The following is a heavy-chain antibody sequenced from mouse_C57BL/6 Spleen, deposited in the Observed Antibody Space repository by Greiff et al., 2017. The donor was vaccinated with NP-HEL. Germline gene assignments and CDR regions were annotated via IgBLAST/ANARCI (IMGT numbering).Heavy chain of an antibody. V-gene: IGHV2-5*01. Sequence: QVQLKESGPGLVQPSQSLSITCTVSGFSLTSYGVHWVRQSPGKGLEWLGVIWRGGSTDYNAAFMSRLSITKDNSKSQVFFKMNSLQADDTAIYYCAKNPSSGYGGDAMDYWGQGTSVTVSS. CDR3: AKNPSSGYGGDAMDY. J-gene: IGHJ4*01. CDR1: GFSLTSYG. D-gene: IGHD3-2*02. CDR2: IWRGGST.